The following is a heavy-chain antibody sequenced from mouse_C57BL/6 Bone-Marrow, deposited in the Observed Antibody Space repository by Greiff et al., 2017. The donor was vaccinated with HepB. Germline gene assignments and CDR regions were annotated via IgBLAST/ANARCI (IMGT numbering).Heavy chain of an antibody. Sequence: VKLVESGAELARPGASVKLSCKASGYTFTSYGISWVKQRTGQGLEWIGEIYPRSGNTYYNEKFKGKATLTADKSSSTAYMELRSLTSEDSAVYFCSLVFAYWGQGTLVTVSA. CDR2: IYPRSGNT. CDR3: SLVFAY. J-gene: IGHJ3*01. CDR1: GYTFTSYG. V-gene: IGHV1-81*01.